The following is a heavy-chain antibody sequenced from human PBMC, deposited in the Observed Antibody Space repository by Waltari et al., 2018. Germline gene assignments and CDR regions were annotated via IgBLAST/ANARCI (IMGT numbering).Heavy chain of an antibody. Sequence: EVQLVESGGGLVKPGGSLRLSCAASGFTFSSYSMNWVRQAPGKGLEWVSSISSSSSYIYYADSVKGRFTISRDNAKNSLYLQMNSLRAEDTAVYYCARVGLVVVPAAIGGYAFDIWGQGTMVTVSS. CDR3: ARVGLVVVPAAIGGYAFDI. CDR2: ISSSSSYI. D-gene: IGHD2-2*02. CDR1: GFTFSSYS. V-gene: IGHV3-21*01. J-gene: IGHJ3*02.